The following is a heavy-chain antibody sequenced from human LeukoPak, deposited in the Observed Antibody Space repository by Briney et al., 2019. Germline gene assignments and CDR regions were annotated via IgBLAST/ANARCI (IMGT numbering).Heavy chain of an antibody. CDR3: TRRYNYDSSGYYYVRDAFDI. V-gene: IGHV3-9*01. CDR2: ISWNSGII. Sequence: GGSLRLSCAASGFTFDDYAMHWVRQAPGKGLEWVSGISWNSGIIGYADSVKGRFTISRDNAKNSLYLQMNSLKTEDTAVYYCTRRYNYDSSGYYYVRDAFDIWGQGTMVTVSS. J-gene: IGHJ3*02. CDR1: GFTFDDYA. D-gene: IGHD3-22*01.